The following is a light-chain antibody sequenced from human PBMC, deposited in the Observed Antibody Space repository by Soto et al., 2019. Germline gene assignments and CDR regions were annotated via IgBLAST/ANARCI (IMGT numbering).Light chain of an antibody. CDR2: DAS. V-gene: IGKV3-11*01. Sequence: EIVLTQSPATLSLSLGEIATLSCRASQSLSGYLAWYQQRPGQAPRLLIYDASHRATGIPARFTGSGSGTDFTLIISRLEPEDSAVYYCQDRGNWPIFTFGGGTKVEIK. CDR1: QSLSGY. J-gene: IGKJ4*01. CDR3: QDRGNWPIFT.